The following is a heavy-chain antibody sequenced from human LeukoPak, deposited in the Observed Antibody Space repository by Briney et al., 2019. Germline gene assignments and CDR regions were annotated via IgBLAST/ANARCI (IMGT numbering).Heavy chain of an antibody. J-gene: IGHJ4*02. V-gene: IGHV3-23*01. CDR2: ISDSGGST. CDR1: GITLSNYG. CDR3: AKRGVVIRVILVGFHKEAYYFDS. D-gene: IGHD3-22*01. Sequence: PGGSLRLSCAVSGITLSNYGMSWVRQAPGKGLEWVADISDSGGSTNYADSVKGRFTISRDNRKNTLYLQMNSLRAEDTAVYFCAKRGVVIRVILVGFHKEAYYFDSWGQGALVTVSS.